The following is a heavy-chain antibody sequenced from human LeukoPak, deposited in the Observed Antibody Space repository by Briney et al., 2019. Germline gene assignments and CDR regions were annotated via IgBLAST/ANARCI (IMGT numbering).Heavy chain of an antibody. V-gene: IGHV4-34*01. D-gene: IGHD6-19*01. Sequence: SETLSLTCAIYGGSFSGYYWSWIRQPPGAGLEWIGEINHSGSTNYNPPLKSRVTISIDTSKNQFSLRLSSVTAADTAMYYCARLLRQWLVFDAFDIWGQGTMVTVSS. CDR1: GGSFSGYY. CDR3: ARLLRQWLVFDAFDI. CDR2: INHSGST. J-gene: IGHJ3*02.